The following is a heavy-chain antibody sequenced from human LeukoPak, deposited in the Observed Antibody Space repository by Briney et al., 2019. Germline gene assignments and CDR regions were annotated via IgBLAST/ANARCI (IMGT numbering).Heavy chain of an antibody. Sequence: PGGSLRLSCAASGFTFSSYWMSWVRQAPGKGLEWVANIKQDGSEKYYVDSVKGRFTISRDNAKNSLYLQMNSLRAEDTAVYYCARGTKRADYYYYMDVWGKGTTVTISS. CDR1: GFTFSSYW. J-gene: IGHJ6*03. D-gene: IGHD1-14*01. V-gene: IGHV3-7*01. CDR2: IKQDGSEK. CDR3: ARGTKRADYYYYMDV.